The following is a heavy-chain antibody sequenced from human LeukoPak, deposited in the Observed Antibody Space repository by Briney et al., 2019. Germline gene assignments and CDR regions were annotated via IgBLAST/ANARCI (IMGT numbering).Heavy chain of an antibody. J-gene: IGHJ4*02. CDR1: GFTFSSYS. CDR2: ISRSSSYI. D-gene: IGHD3-22*01. Sequence: PGGSLRLSCAASGFTFSSYSMNWVRQAPGKGLEWVSSISRSSSYIYYADSVKGRFTISRDNAKNSLYLQMNSLRAEDTAVYYCAGSSYYYDSSGYYPLRFWGQGTLVTVSS. CDR3: AGSSYYYDSSGYYPLRF. V-gene: IGHV3-21*01.